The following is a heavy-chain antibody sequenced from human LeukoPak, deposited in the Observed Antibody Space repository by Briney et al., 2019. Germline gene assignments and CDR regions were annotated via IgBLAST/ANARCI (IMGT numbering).Heavy chain of an antibody. CDR3: ARGQYYDFWSGYFDWFDP. CDR2: INPNSGGT. V-gene: IGHV1-2*02. D-gene: IGHD3-3*01. Sequence: GASVKVSCKASGYTFTGYYMHWVRQAPGQGLEWMGWINPNSGGTNYAQKFQGRVTMTRDTSISTAYMELSRLRSDDTAVYYCARGQYYDFWSGYFDWFDPWAREPWSPSPQ. J-gene: IGHJ5*02. CDR1: GYTFTGYY.